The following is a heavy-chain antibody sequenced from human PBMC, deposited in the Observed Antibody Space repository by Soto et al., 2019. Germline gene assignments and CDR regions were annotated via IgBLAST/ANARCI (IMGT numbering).Heavy chain of an antibody. J-gene: IGHJ3*02. CDR3: ASRTYGDYVKDAFDI. D-gene: IGHD4-17*01. Sequence: QVQLVQSGAEVKKPGSSVKVSCKASGGTFSSYTISWVRQAPGQGLEWMGRLIPILGIANYAQKFQGRVTITADKSTSTAYMELSSLRSEDTAVYYCASRTYGDYVKDAFDIWGQGTMVTVSS. V-gene: IGHV1-69*02. CDR1: GGTFSSYT. CDR2: LIPILGIA.